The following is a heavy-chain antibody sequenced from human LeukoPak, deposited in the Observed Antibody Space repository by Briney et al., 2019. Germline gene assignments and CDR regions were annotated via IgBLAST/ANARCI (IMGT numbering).Heavy chain of an antibody. Sequence: GGSLRLSCAASGFTFSSYAMHWVRQAPGKGLEWVAVISYDGSNKYYADSVKGRFTISRDNSKNTLYLQMNSLRAEDTAVYYCARDLKHPDSGSYHPGYWGQGTLVTVSS. CDR1: GFTFSSYA. CDR3: ARDLKHPDSGSYHPGY. J-gene: IGHJ4*02. CDR2: ISYDGSNK. V-gene: IGHV3-30-3*01. D-gene: IGHD1-26*01.